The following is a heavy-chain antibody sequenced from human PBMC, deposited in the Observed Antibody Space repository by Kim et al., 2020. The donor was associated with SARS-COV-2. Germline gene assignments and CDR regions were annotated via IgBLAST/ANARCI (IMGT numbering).Heavy chain of an antibody. J-gene: IGHJ5*02. Sequence: SETLSLTCAVYGGSFSGYYWSWIRQPPGKGLEWIGEINHSGSTNYNPSLKSRVTISVDTSKNQFSLKLSSVTAADTAVYYCARGRGLRFLEPPKHWFDPWGQGTLVTVSS. CDR1: GGSFSGYY. CDR2: INHSGST. D-gene: IGHD3-3*01. CDR3: ARGRGLRFLEPPKHWFDP. V-gene: IGHV4-34*01.